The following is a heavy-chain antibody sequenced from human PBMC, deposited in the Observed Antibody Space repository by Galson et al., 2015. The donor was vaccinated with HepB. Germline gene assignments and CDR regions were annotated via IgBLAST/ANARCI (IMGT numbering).Heavy chain of an antibody. CDR1: GFTFSDYY. CDR2: ISSSSSYT. Sequence: SLRLSCAASGFTFSDYYMSWIRQAPGKGLEWVSCISSSSSYTNYADSVKGRFTISRDNAKNSLYLQMNSLRAEDTAVYYCARDPSSNYYDSSGYEYWGQGTLVTVSS. CDR3: ARDPSSNYYDSSGYEY. V-gene: IGHV3-11*05. J-gene: IGHJ4*02. D-gene: IGHD3-22*01.